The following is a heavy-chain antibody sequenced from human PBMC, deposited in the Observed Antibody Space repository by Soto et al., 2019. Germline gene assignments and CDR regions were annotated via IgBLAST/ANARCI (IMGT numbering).Heavy chain of an antibody. D-gene: IGHD3-16*01. Sequence: GGSLRLSCAASGFTFSDRYMDWVRQAPGKGLEWVGRTKNKANSYTTEYAASVKGRFTISRDYSRDSSYLQMTSLKTDDTAVYYCTIEGAYPGPDFDYWGQGTLVTVSS. V-gene: IGHV3-72*01. CDR2: TKNKANSYTT. CDR3: TIEGAYPGPDFDY. J-gene: IGHJ4*02. CDR1: GFTFSDRY.